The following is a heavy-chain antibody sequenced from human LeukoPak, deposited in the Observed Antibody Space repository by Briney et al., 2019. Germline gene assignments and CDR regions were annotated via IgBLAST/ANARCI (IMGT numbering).Heavy chain of an antibody. V-gene: IGHV3-21*01. D-gene: IGHD1-1*01. CDR1: GFTFNNYN. Sequence: GGSLRLSCAASGFTFNNYNMNWVRQAPGKALEWVSSITSSSTYIFYADSVKGRFTISRDNAKNLLYLQMDSLRVEDTAIYYCARDPRTVRIWGQGTLVTVSS. CDR2: ITSSSTYI. J-gene: IGHJ4*02. CDR3: ARDPRTVRI.